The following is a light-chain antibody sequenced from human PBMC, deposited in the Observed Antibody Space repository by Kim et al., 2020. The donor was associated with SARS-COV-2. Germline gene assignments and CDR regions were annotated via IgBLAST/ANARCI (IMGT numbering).Light chain of an antibody. Sequence: SSELTQDPAVSVALGQTVKITCQGDSLRSYYATWYQQKPGQAPILVIYGKNNRPSGIPDRLSGSTSGNTASLTITGTQAGDEADYYCNSRGSNENVLFGGGTQLTVL. CDR1: SLRSYY. CDR3: NSRGSNENVL. J-gene: IGLJ2*01. CDR2: GKN. V-gene: IGLV3-19*01.